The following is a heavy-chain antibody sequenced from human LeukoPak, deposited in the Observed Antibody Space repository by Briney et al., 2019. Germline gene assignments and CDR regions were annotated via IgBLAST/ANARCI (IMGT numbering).Heavy chain of an antibody. Sequence: SETLSLTCTVSGVSISSYYWSWIRQPPGKGLEGIGYIYYSGSTNYSPSLKSRVTISVDTSKNQFSLKLSSVTAADTAVYYCASPGYCSSTSCSDDAFDIWGQGTMVTVSS. CDR2: IYYSGST. D-gene: IGHD2-2*01. CDR1: GVSISSYY. V-gene: IGHV4-59*08. J-gene: IGHJ3*02. CDR3: ASPGYCSSTSCSDDAFDI.